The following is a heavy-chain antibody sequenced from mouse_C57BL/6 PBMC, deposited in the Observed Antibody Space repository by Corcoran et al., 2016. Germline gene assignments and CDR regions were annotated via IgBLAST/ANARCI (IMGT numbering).Heavy chain of an antibody. J-gene: IGHJ2*01. Sequence: QIQLVQSGPELKKPGETVKISCKASGYTFTTYGMSWVKQAPGKGLKWMGWINTYSGVPTYADDFKGRFAFSLETSASTAYLQINNLKNEDTATYFCARGGYEYDKVYYVDYWGQGTTLTVSS. CDR2: INTYSGVP. CDR1: GYTFTTYG. D-gene: IGHD2-4*01. CDR3: ARGGYEYDKVYYVDY. V-gene: IGHV9-3*01.